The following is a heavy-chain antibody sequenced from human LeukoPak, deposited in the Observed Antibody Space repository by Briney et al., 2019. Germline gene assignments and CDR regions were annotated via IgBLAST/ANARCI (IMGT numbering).Heavy chain of an antibody. D-gene: IGHD6-13*01. Sequence: ASEKVSCKASRGTFNSYAICWVRQAPRHALEWMGGVIPIFDTTNYAQKFQGRVTITTDESTSTAYMELSSLRAEDTAVYYCARSAAAGVSYWFDPWGQGTLVTVSS. CDR3: ARSAAAGVSYWFDP. CDR1: RGTFNSYA. J-gene: IGHJ5*02. CDR2: VIPIFDTT. V-gene: IGHV1-69*05.